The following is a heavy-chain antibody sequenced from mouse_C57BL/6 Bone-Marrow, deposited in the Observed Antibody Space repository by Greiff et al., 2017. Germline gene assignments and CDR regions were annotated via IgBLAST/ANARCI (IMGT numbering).Heavy chain of an antibody. Sequence: VQLQQSGAELVQPGASVKLSCKASGYTFTTYPIEWMKQNHGKSLEWIGNFHPYNDDTKYNEKFKGKATLTVEKSSSTVYFELSRLTSDDSAAYYCARSGNYRGYSFDYWGQGTTLTVSS. CDR1: GYTFTTYP. V-gene: IGHV1-47*01. CDR3: ARSGNYRGYSFDY. J-gene: IGHJ2*01. CDR2: FHPYNDDT. D-gene: IGHD1-3*01.